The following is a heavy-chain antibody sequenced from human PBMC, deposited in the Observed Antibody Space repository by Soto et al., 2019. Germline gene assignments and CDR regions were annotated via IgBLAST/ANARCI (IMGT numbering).Heavy chain of an antibody. D-gene: IGHD2-2*01. CDR2: IYYSGST. CDR1: GGSISSGGYY. Sequence: SETLSLTCTVSGGSISSGGYYWSWIRQHPGKGLEWIGYIYYSGSTYYNPSLKSRVTISVDTSKNQFSLKLSSVTAADTAVYYCARGGDIVLVSSPAMLLNWLDSLAQRAAVTVSA. CDR3: ARGGDIVLVSSPAMLLNWLDS. J-gene: IGHJ5*01. V-gene: IGHV4-31*03.